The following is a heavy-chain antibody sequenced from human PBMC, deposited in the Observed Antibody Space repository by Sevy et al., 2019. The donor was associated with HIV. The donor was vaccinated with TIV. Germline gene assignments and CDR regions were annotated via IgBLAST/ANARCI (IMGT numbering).Heavy chain of an antibody. V-gene: IGHV1-18*01. CDR1: GYTFTSYG. D-gene: IGHD3-9*01. Sequence: ASVKVSCKASGYTFTSYGISWVRQAPGQGLEWMGWISAYNGNTNYAQKLQGRVTMTTDTSTSTAYMELRSLRSDDTAVYYCARDELRYFDWLPTSEYFQHRGQGTLVTVSS. J-gene: IGHJ1*01. CDR3: ARDELRYFDWLPTSEYFQH. CDR2: ISAYNGNT.